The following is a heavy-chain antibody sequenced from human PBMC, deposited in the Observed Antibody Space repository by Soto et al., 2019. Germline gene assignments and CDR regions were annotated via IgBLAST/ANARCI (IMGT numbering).Heavy chain of an antibody. CDR1: GGSISVYN. D-gene: IGHD1-26*01. CDR2: IYDSGSP. J-gene: IGHJ4*02. V-gene: IGHV4-59*01. CDR3: ARGVGSSPPRY. Sequence: SETLSLTCTISGGSISVYNWSWIRKPPGQALEWIGYIYDSGSPYYNPSLRSRVIISADTSNNQISLKLTSATAADTAVYYCARGVGSSPPRYWGRGTLVTGSS.